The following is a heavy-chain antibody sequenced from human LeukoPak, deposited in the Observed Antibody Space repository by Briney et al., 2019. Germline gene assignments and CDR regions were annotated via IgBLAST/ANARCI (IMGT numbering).Heavy chain of an antibody. J-gene: IGHJ1*01. CDR3: ARDLTNYDSSGPFQH. CDR2: ISYDGSNK. D-gene: IGHD3-22*01. CDR1: GFTFSSYA. V-gene: IGHV3-30-3*01. Sequence: QPGGSLRLSCAASGFTFSSYAMHWVRQAPGKGLEWVAVISYDGSNKYYADSVKGRFTISRDNSKNTLYLQMNSLRAEDTAVYYCARDLTNYDSSGPFQHWGQGTLVTVSS.